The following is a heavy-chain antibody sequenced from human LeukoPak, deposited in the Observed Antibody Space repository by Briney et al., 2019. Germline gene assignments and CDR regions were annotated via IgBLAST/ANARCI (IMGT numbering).Heavy chain of an antibody. D-gene: IGHD1-26*01. CDR1: GYTFTSYG. CDR3: ARDRTTYKVGATGFDP. J-gene: IGHJ5*02. Sequence: SVKVSCKASGYTFTSYGISWVRQAPGQGLEWMGGIIPIFGTANYAQKFQGRVTITADESTSTAYMELSSLRSEDTAVYYCARDRTTYKVGATGFDPWGQGTLVTVSS. CDR2: IIPIFGTA. V-gene: IGHV1-69*13.